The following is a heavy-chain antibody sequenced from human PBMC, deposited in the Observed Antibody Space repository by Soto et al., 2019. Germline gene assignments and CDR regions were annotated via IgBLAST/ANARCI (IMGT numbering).Heavy chain of an antibody. CDR1: GFTFSSYD. D-gene: IGHD3-10*01. CDR3: ARRLGTMIRGLINYYYAMDV. CDR2: IGTAGDT. Sequence: GGSLRLSRAASGFTFSSYDMHWVRQATGKGLEWVSAIGTAGDTYYPGSVKGRFTISRENAKNSLYLQMNSLRAGDTAVYYCARRLGTMIRGLINYYYAMDVWGQGTTVTVSS. V-gene: IGHV3-13*04. J-gene: IGHJ6*02.